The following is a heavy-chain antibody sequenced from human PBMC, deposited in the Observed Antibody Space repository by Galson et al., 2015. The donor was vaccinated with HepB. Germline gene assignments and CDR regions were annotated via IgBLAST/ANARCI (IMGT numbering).Heavy chain of an antibody. D-gene: IGHD2-21*02. CDR2: ISSSSSYI. V-gene: IGHV3-21*01. CDR3: ARDLSGDYPY. J-gene: IGHJ4*02. Sequence: SLRLSCAASGFTFSSYSMNWVRQAPGKGLEWVSSISSSSSYIYYADSVKGRFTISRGNAKNSLYLQMNSLRAEDTAVYYCARDLSGDYPYWGQGTLVTVSS. CDR1: GFTFSSYS.